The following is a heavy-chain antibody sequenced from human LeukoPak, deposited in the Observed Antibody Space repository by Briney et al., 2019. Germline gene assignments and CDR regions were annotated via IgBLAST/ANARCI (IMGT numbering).Heavy chain of an antibody. V-gene: IGHV3-23*01. Sequence: GGYLRLSCGASGFPFSSYAMGWVRQAPGKGLEWVSAISATGRSTYYADSVKGRFAISRDNSNNTLYLQMNSLRAEDTAVYYCANLLWFGESANRFDPWGRGTLVSVSS. CDR2: ISATGRST. CDR1: GFPFSSYA. CDR3: ANLLWFGESANRFDP. J-gene: IGHJ5*02. D-gene: IGHD3-10*01.